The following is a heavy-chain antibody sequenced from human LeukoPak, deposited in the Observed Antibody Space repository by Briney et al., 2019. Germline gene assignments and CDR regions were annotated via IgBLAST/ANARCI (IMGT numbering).Heavy chain of an antibody. CDR1: GFTFSVYS. V-gene: IGHV3-21*01. CDR3: ARVSIGWYSFDY. J-gene: IGHJ4*02. D-gene: IGHD6-19*01. Sequence: GGSLRLSCAASGFTFSVYSMNWVHQAPGKGLEWVSSISSSSSYIYYADSVKGRFTISRDNAKDTVYLQMNSLRAEDTAVYYCARVSIGWYSFDYWGQGTLVTVSS. CDR2: ISSSSSYI.